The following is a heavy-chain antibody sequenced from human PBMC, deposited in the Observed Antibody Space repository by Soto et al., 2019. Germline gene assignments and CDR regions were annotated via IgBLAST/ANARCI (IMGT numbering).Heavy chain of an antibody. CDR3: ARWAGYCTSASCYSALDY. CDR1: GGTFNNYA. Sequence: QVQLVQSGAEVKKPGSSVKVSCKASGGTFNNYAINWVRQAPGQGLEWMGVIVPMFGTATYAQKFQDRITITADESTGTAYMELSTLTSEDTALYYCARWAGYCTSASCYSALDYWGQGTLVTVSS. J-gene: IGHJ4*02. CDR2: IVPMFGTA. V-gene: IGHV1-69*01. D-gene: IGHD2-2*03.